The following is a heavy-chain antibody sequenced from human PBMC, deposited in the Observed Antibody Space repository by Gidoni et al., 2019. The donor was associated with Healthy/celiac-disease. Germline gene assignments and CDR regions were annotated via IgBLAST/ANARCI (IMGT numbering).Heavy chain of an antibody. CDR2: IYPGDSDT. V-gene: IGHV5-51*01. Sequence: EVHLVPSGAQMTKPGVSLQSSCKGSGYSFTSYWIGWVRQMPGKGLEWMGIIYPGDSDTRYSPSFQGQVTISADKSISTAYLQWSSLKASDTAMYYCARGSVGLYDIWGQGTMVTVSS. CDR3: ARGSVGLYDI. D-gene: IGHD2-15*01. CDR1: GYSFTSYW. J-gene: IGHJ3*02.